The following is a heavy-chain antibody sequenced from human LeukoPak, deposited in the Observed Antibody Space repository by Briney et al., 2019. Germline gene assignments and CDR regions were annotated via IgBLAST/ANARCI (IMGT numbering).Heavy chain of an antibody. Sequence: SETLSFTCAVYGGSFSGYYWSWIRQPPGKGMEWIGEINHSGSTNYNPSLKSRVTISVDTSKNQFSLKLSSVTAADTAVYYCARGSIAAAGNPSNWGQGTLVTVSS. CDR1: GGSFSGYY. D-gene: IGHD6-13*01. CDR3: ARGSIAAAGNPSN. J-gene: IGHJ4*02. CDR2: INHSGST. V-gene: IGHV4-34*01.